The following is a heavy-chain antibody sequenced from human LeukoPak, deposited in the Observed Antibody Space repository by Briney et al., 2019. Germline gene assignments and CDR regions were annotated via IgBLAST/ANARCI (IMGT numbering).Heavy chain of an antibody. Sequence: SETLSLTCTVSGGSISSYYWSWIRQPPGKGLEWIGYIYYSGSTNYNPSLKSRVTIPVDTSKNQFSLKLSSVTAADTAVYYCARDGARTGPYYFDYWGQGTLVTVSS. J-gene: IGHJ4*02. CDR3: ARDGARTGPYYFDY. V-gene: IGHV4-59*01. CDR2: IYYSGST. D-gene: IGHD1-14*01. CDR1: GGSISSYY.